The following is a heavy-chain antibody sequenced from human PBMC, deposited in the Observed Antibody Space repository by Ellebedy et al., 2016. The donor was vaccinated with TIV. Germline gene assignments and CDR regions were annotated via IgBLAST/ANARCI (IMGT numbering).Heavy chain of an antibody. Sequence: GESLKISXTGSGYSFTSYWIGWVRQMSGKGLEWMGIIYPGDSDTRYSPSFQGQVTISVDKSISTAYLHWSSLKASNTAMYYCASSGYCSGGSCYNDYWGQGTLVTVSS. V-gene: IGHV5-51*01. CDR2: IYPGDSDT. D-gene: IGHD2-15*01. CDR3: ASSGYCSGGSCYNDY. CDR1: GYSFTSYW. J-gene: IGHJ4*02.